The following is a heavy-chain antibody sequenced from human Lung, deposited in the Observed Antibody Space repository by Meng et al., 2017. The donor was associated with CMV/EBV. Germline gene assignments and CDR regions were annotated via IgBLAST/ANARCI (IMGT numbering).Heavy chain of an antibody. CDR1: GGSISSYY. V-gene: IGHV4-59*01. J-gene: IGHJ3*02. CDR2: IYYSGST. D-gene: IGHD2-2*01. Sequence: SETLSLTCTVSGGSISSYYWSWIRQPPGKGLEWIGYIYYSGSTNYNPSLKSRVTISVDTSKNQFSLKLSSVTAADTAVYYCARDCSSTSCLDAFDIWGQGTMVXVSS. CDR3: ARDCSSTSCLDAFDI.